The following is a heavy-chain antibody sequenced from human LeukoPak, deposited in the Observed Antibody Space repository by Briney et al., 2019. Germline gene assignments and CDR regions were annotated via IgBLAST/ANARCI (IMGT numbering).Heavy chain of an antibody. V-gene: IGHV1-69*05. CDR1: GGTFSSYA. D-gene: IGHD6-13*01. CDR3: ARDSYSSSWTWFDP. Sequence: GASVKVSCKASGGTFSSYAISGVRQAPGQGLEWMGGIIPIFGTANYAQKFQGRVTITTDESTSTAYMELSSLRSEDTAVYYCARDSYSSSWTWFDPWGQGTLVTVSS. CDR2: IIPIFGTA. J-gene: IGHJ5*02.